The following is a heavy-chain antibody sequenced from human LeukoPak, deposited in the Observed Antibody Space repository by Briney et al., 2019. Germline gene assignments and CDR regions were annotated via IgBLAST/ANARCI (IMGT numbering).Heavy chain of an antibody. CDR3: ARLLYFDWLYLDY. D-gene: IGHD3-9*01. J-gene: IGHJ4*02. V-gene: IGHV4-31*03. CDR2: IYYSGST. CDR1: GGSISSGGYY. Sequence: SETLSLTCTVSGGSISSGGYYWSWNRQHPGKGLEWIGYIYYSGSTYYNPSLKSRVTISVDTSKNQFSLKLSSVTAADTAVYYCARLLYFDWLYLDYWGQGTLVTVSS.